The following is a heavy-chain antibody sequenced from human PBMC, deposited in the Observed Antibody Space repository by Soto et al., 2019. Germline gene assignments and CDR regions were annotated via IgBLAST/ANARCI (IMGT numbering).Heavy chain of an antibody. D-gene: IGHD6-19*01. V-gene: IGHV3-53*01. J-gene: IGHJ4*02. CDR3: ARDGTPRIAVAGRKYYFDY. Sequence: GSLRLSCAASGFTVSSNYMNWVRQAPGKGLEWVSIIYSDCTTSYADSVKGRFTISRDNFKNTLHLQMNSLRAEDTAVYYCARDGTPRIAVAGRKYYFDYWAQGPLVTVPS. CDR2: IYSDCTT. CDR1: GFTVSSNY.